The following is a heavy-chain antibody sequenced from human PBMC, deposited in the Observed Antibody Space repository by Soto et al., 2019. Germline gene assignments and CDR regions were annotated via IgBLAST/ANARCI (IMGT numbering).Heavy chain of an antibody. Sequence: PGGSLRLSCAASGFTFSSYWMHWVRQAPGKGLVWVSRINSDGSSTSYAEYVKGRFTISRDNAKNTLYLQMNSLRAEDTAVYYCASGLTIFGVVVYWGQGTLVTVSS. CDR3: ASGLTIFGVVVY. V-gene: IGHV3-74*01. J-gene: IGHJ4*02. D-gene: IGHD3-3*01. CDR2: INSDGSST. CDR1: GFTFSSYW.